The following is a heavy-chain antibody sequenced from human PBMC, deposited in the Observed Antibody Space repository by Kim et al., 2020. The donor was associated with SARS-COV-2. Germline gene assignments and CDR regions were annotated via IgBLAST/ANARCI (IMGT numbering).Heavy chain of an antibody. V-gene: IGHV3-20*01. CDR2: INWNGGST. J-gene: IGHJ5*02. Sequence: GGSLRLSCAASGFTFDDYGMSWVRQAPGKGLEWVSGINWNGGSTGYADSVKGRFTISRDNAKNSLYLQMNSLRAEDTALYHCARDRDSSSWPYNWFDPWGQGTLVTVSS. CDR3: ARDRDSSSWPYNWFDP. CDR1: GFTFDDYG. D-gene: IGHD6-13*01.